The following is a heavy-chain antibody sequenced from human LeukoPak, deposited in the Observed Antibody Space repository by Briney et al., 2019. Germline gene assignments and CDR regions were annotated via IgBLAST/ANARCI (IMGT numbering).Heavy chain of an antibody. CDR1: GFTFSSYA. CDR2: ISGSGGST. CDR3: ARDREYYYDSSGYSLFDY. D-gene: IGHD3-22*01. J-gene: IGHJ4*02. V-gene: IGHV3-23*01. Sequence: GGSLRLSCAASGFTFSSYAMSWVRQAPGRGLEWVSAISGSGGSTYYADSVKGRFTISRDNSKNTLYLQMNSLRAEDTAVYYCARDREYYYDSSGYSLFDYWGQGTLVTVSS.